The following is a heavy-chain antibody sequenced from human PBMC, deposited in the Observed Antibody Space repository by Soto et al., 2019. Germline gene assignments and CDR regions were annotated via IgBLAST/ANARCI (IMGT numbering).Heavy chain of an antibody. CDR3: ARDPAFGAADY. V-gene: IGHV3-7*01. CDR2: LNPDGTAK. CDR1: GLSFSSSW. D-gene: IGHD3-16*01. Sequence: DVQLVESGGGLVQPGGSLRLSCAASGLSFSSSWMTWIRQAPGQGLEWVAELNPDGTAKFYVDSVKGRFAISRENAKNSLYLQMNNLRADDTAVYYCARDPAFGAADYWGQGTLVTVSS. J-gene: IGHJ4*02.